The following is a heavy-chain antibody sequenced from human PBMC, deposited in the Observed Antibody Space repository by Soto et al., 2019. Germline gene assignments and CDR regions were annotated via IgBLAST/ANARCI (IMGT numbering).Heavy chain of an antibody. CDR3: ARDVYPGSSGYYLDAFDI. Sequence: EVQLVESGGGLVQPGGSLRLSCAASGFTFGNYWMTWVRQAPGKGLEWVDNIKGDGSAKSYLDSVRGRFTVSRDNAENSLFLQMNILRAEDTALYSCARDVYPGSSGYYLDAFDIWGQGKMVTVS. CDR2: IKGDGSAK. CDR1: GFTFGNYW. D-gene: IGHD6-25*01. V-gene: IGHV3-7*05. J-gene: IGHJ3*02.